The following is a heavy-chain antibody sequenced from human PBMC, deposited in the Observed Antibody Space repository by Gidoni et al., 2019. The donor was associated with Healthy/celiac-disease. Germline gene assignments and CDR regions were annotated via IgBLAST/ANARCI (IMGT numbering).Heavy chain of an antibody. CDR1: GFTFSSYW. J-gene: IGHJ4*02. CDR2: IKKDGREK. V-gene: IGHV3-7*03. Sequence: EVQLVESGGGLVQPGGSLRLSCAASGFTFSSYWLSWVRQAPGKGLGWVANIKKDGREKYYVDSVKGRFTISRDNAKNSLYLQMNSLRAEDTAVYYCAREGPYDFWSGYVGGEFDYWGQGTLVTVSS. CDR3: AREGPYDFWSGYVGGEFDY. D-gene: IGHD3-3*01.